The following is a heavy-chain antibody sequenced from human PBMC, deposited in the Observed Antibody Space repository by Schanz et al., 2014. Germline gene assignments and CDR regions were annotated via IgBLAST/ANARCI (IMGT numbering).Heavy chain of an antibody. D-gene: IGHD2-15*01. V-gene: IGHV3-66*02. CDR3: ARDRGYCSGGSCLTFDY. CDR1: GFTVSSNH. Sequence: EGQLAESGGGLVQPGGSLRLSCAVSGFTVSSNHMSWVRQAPGKGLEWVSSISHSGGSKYYADSVKGRFTISRDNSENTLYLQMNTLRAEDTAVYYCARDRGYCSGGSCLTFDYWGQGTLXTVSS. J-gene: IGHJ4*02. CDR2: SHSGGSK.